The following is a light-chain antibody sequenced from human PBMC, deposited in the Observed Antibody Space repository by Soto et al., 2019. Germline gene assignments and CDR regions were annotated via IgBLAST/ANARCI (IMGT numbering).Light chain of an antibody. Sequence: QSALTQPPSASGSPGQSVTISCTGTSSDVGGYNYVSWYQQHPGKAPKLMIYEVSKRPSGVPDRFSGSKSGNTASLTVSGLQAEXXXXYYCSSYAGSNNFGVFGGGTKLTVL. CDR3: SSYAGSNNFGV. CDR1: SSDVGGYNY. J-gene: IGLJ2*01. CDR2: EVS. V-gene: IGLV2-8*01.